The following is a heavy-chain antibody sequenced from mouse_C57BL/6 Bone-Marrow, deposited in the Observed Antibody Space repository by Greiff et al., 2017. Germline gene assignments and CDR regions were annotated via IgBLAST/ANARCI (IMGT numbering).Heavy chain of an antibody. CDR3: ARGGSLFAY. V-gene: IGHV1-4*01. J-gene: IGHJ3*01. CDR1: GYTFTSYT. Sequence: QVQLQQSGAELARPGASVKMSCKASGYTFTSYTMHWVKQRPGQGLEWIGYINPSSGYTKYNQKFKDKATLTADKSSSTAYMQLSNLTSEDSAVYYCARGGSLFAYWGQGTLVTVSA. CDR2: INPSSGYT.